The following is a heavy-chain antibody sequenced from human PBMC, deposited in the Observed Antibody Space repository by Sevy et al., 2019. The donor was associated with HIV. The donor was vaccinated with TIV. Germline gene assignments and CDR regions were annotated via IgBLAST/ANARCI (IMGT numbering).Heavy chain of an antibody. J-gene: IGHJ4*02. D-gene: IGHD3-10*01. CDR1: GFTVSSNY. V-gene: IGHV3-66*02. Sequence: GGSLRLSCAASGFTVSSNYMSWVRQAPGKGLEWVSVIYSGGSTYYADSVKGRFTISRDNSKNTLYLQMNSLRAEDTAVYYWARGGGRAVGLWFGELSALDYWGQGTLVTVSS. CDR3: ARGGGRAVGLWFGELSALDY. CDR2: IYSGGST.